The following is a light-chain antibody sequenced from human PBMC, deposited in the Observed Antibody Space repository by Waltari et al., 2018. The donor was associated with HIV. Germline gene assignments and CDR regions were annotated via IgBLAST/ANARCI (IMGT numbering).Light chain of an antibody. CDR3: SSYAGSNAYVL. CDR2: EGY. J-gene: IGLJ2*01. V-gene: IGLV2-8*01. Sequence: QSALTQPPSPSGSPGPSVHISCNGTSSHVGGTNYFPRYQHHPGKAPRLMIYEGYKRPSGVPHRFSGGKSGDTAALTVTGLQAEDEDNYYCSSYAGSNAYVLFGGGTKLTVL. CDR1: SSHVGGTNY.